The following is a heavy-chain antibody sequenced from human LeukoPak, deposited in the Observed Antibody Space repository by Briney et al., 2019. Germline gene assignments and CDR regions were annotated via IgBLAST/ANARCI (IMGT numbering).Heavy chain of an antibody. CDR2: ISGSDGST. CDR3: ARAGNTRFDY. V-gene: IGHV3-23*01. CDR1: GFTFSSYA. Sequence: SGGSQRLSCAASGFTFSSYAMSWVRQAPGKGLEWVSGISGSDGSTYYADSVKGRFTISRDNSKNTLYLQMNSLRAEDTAVYYCARAGNTRFDYWGQGTLVTVSS. J-gene: IGHJ4*02. D-gene: IGHD2/OR15-2a*01.